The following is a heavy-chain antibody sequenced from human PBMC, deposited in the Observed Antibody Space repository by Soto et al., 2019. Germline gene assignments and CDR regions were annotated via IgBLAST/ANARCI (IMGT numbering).Heavy chain of an antibody. CDR2: IIPILGIA. Sequence: QAQLVQSGAEVKKPGSSVKVSCKASGGTFSTYIISWVRQAPGQGLEWMGRIIPILGIANYAQNFQGRVTITADKSTSTVYMELSSLRSEDTAVYYCAREDYYGSGSYYNNDAFAIWGLGTMVTVSS. D-gene: IGHD3-10*01. J-gene: IGHJ3*02. V-gene: IGHV1-69*08. CDR3: AREDYYGSGSYYNNDAFAI. CDR1: GGTFSTYI.